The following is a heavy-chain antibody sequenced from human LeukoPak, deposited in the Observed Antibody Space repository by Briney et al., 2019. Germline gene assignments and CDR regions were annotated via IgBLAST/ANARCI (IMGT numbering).Heavy chain of an antibody. V-gene: IGHV1-2*02. CDR1: GYSFTAYY. CDR2: INPNTGGT. Sequence: ASVKVSCKASGYSFTAYYMHWVRQAPGQGLEWMAWINPNTGGTNFAQRFQGRVTMTRDTSISTAYMELSRLRPDDTAVYYCARDSLAMDAWGQGTTVTVSS. J-gene: IGHJ6*02. CDR3: ARDSLAMDA.